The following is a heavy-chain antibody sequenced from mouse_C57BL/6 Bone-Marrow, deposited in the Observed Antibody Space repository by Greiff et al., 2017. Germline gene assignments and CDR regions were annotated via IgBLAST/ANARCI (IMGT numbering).Heavy chain of an antibody. Sequence: EVHLVESGGGLVQPGGSLSLSCAASGFTFTDYYMSWVRQPPGKALEWLGFIRNKANGYTTEYSASVKGRFTISRDNSQSILYLQMNALRAEDSATYYCARYEGLRRGWYFDVWGTGTTVTVSS. CDR2: IRNKANGYTT. D-gene: IGHD2-2*01. J-gene: IGHJ1*03. V-gene: IGHV7-3*01. CDR3: ARYEGLRRGWYFDV. CDR1: GFTFTDYY.